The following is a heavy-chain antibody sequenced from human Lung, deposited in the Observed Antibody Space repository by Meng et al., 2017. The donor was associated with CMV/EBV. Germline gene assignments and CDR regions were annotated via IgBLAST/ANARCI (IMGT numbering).Heavy chain of an antibody. Sequence: GGSLRLXCAASGLTVSNNYLTWVRQAPGKGLEWVSVFYSGGTTYYADSVKGRFTVSRDNSKNTLYLQMNSLRVEDTGIYYCARDMYCDQSNHGMDVWGRGXTVTVSS. CDR2: FYSGGTT. CDR3: ARDMYCDQSNHGMDV. CDR1: GLTVSNNY. J-gene: IGHJ6*02. D-gene: IGHD3-16*01. V-gene: IGHV3-66*02.